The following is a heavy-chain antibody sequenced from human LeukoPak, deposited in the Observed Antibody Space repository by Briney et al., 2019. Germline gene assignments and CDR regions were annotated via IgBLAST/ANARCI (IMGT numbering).Heavy chain of an antibody. Sequence: GGSLRLSCTASGFTFSSYAMNWVRQAPGKGLEWVSGISGSSTSTYYADSVKGRFTISRDNSKNTLYVQMNSLRAEDTAIYYCAVGSYYFDYWGQGTLVTVSS. D-gene: IGHD3-10*01. J-gene: IGHJ4*02. V-gene: IGHV3-23*01. CDR2: ISGSSTST. CDR1: GFTFSSYA. CDR3: AVGSYYFDY.